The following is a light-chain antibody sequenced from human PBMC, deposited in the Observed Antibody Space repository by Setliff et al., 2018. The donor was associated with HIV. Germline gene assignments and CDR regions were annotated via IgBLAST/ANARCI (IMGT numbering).Light chain of an antibody. V-gene: IGLV3-1*01. CDR3: QAWDSSTVV. J-gene: IGLJ2*01. CDR2: QDS. CDR1: KLGDKY. Sequence: SYELTQPSSVSVSPGQTASITCSGDKLGDKYACWYQQKPGQSPVVVIYQDSKRPSGIPERFSGSNSGNTATLTISGTQAMDEADYYCQAWDSSTVVFGGGTKVTVL.